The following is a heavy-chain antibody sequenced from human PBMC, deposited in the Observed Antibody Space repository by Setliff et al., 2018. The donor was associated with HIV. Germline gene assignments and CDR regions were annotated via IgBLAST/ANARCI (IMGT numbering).Heavy chain of an antibody. J-gene: IGHJ6*03. D-gene: IGHD5-12*01. CDR1: GYTFTGYY. Sequence: ASVKVSCKASGYTFTGYYMHWVRQAPGQGLGWMGRINPNSGGTNYAQKFQGRVTMTRDTSISTAYMELSRLRSDDTAVYYCARRGYSRPLNYYYYYMDVWGKGTTVTVSS. CDR3: ARRGYSRPLNYYYYYMDV. V-gene: IGHV1-2*06. CDR2: INPNSGGT.